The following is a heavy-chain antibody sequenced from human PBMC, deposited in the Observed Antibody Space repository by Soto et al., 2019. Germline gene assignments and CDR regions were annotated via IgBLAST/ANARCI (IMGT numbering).Heavy chain of an antibody. CDR2: IYPGDSDT. D-gene: IGHD3-10*01. CDR3: ARGIWFGDPPFLVYGMGD. CDR1: GYSFTSYW. V-gene: IGHV5-51*01. Sequence: PGESLKISCKGSGYSFTSYWIGWVRQMPGKGLEWMGTIYPGDSDTRYSPSFQGQVTISADKSISTAYLQWSSLKASDTAMYYCARGIWFGDPPFLVYGMGDWGKGHTV. J-gene: IGHJ6*04.